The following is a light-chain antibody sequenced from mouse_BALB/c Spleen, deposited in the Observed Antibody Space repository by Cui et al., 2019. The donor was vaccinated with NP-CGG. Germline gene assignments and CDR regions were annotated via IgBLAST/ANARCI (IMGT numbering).Light chain of an antibody. CDR1: TGAVTTSNY. Sequence: QAVVTQESALPTSPGKTVTLTCRSSTGAVTTSNYANWVQEKPDHLFTGLIGGTNNRAPGVPARFSGSLIGDKAALIITGAQIEDEAIYFCALWYSNHWVFGGGTKLTVL. CDR2: GTN. V-gene: IGLV1*01. CDR3: ALWYSNHWV. J-gene: IGLJ1*01.